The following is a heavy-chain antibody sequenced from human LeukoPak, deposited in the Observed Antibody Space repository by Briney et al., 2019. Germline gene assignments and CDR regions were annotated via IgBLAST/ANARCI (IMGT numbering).Heavy chain of an antibody. V-gene: IGHV3-23*01. D-gene: IGHD2-2*01. J-gene: IGHJ4*02. CDR1: GFTLSSYA. CDR2: ISGSGGST. CDR3: AEKSSLICFDY. Sequence: PGGSLRLSCTASGFTLSSYAMSWVRQAPGKGLEWVSGISGSGGSTYYAESVKGRFTISRDNSKNTLYLQMNSLRAEDTAVYFCAEKSSLICFDYWGQGTLVTVSS.